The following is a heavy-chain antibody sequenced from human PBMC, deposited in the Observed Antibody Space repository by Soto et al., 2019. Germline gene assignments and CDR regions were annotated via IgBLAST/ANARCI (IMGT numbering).Heavy chain of an antibody. CDR1: GGSVSSGSYF. CDR2: IYFSGST. D-gene: IGHD3-10*01. J-gene: IGHJ4*02. Sequence: QVQLQESGPGLVKPSETLSLTCTVSGGSVSSGSYFWNWIRQPPGKGLEWIAYIYFSGSTTYNSSLKSRVTISVDTSKNQFSLKLTSVTAADTAVYYCARDSGSGSRGLYWGQGTLVTVSS. V-gene: IGHV4-61*01. CDR3: ARDSGSGSRGLY.